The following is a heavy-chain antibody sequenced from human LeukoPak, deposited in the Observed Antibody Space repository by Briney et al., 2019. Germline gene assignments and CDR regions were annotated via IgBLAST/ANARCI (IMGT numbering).Heavy chain of an antibody. J-gene: IGHJ4*02. CDR2: INAGNGNT. Sequence: ASVKVSCKASGYTFTSYAMHWVRQAPGQRLEWMGWINAGNGNTKYSQEFQGRVTITRDTSASTAYMELSSLRSEDTAVYYCAREGITMVRGVIGPRYYFDYWGQGTLVTVSS. V-gene: IGHV1-3*01. CDR1: GYTFTSYA. CDR3: AREGITMVRGVIGPRYYFDY. D-gene: IGHD3-10*01.